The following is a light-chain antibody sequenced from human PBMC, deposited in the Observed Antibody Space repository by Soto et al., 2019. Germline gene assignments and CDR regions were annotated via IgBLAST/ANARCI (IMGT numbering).Light chain of an antibody. Sequence: IVLTQSPGTLSLSPGEKAKLYCRASQSVSSSYLAWYQQKPGQAPRLLIYGASSRATDIPDRFSGSGSGTDFTLTISRLEPEDFALYYCQQRNNWPITFGQGTRLEF. V-gene: IGKV3D-20*02. CDR2: GAS. CDR1: QSVSSSY. CDR3: QQRNNWPIT. J-gene: IGKJ5*01.